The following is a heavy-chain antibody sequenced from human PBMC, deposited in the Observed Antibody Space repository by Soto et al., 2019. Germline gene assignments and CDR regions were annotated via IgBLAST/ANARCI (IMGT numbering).Heavy chain of an antibody. Sequence: GGSLRLSCAASGFTFSSYGMHWVRQAPGKRLEWVAVISYDGSNKYYADSVKGRFTISRDNSKNTLYLQMNSLRAEDTAVYYCAKDPGYYDSSGSLDYWGQGTLVTVSS. D-gene: IGHD3-22*01. J-gene: IGHJ4*02. CDR2: ISYDGSNK. CDR3: AKDPGYYDSSGSLDY. V-gene: IGHV3-30*18. CDR1: GFTFSSYG.